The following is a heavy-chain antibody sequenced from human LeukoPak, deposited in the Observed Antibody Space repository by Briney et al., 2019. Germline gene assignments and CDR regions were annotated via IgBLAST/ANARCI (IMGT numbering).Heavy chain of an antibody. V-gene: IGHV4-38-2*02. CDR1: GYSISSGYY. CDR3: ARALRWELRS. CDR2: IYHSGST. Sequence: SETLSLTCTVSGYSISSGYYWGWIRQPPGKGLEWIGSIYHSGSTYYNPSLKSRVTISVDTSKNQFSLKLSSVTAADTAVYYCARALRWELRSWGQGALVTVSS. J-gene: IGHJ5*02. D-gene: IGHD1-26*01.